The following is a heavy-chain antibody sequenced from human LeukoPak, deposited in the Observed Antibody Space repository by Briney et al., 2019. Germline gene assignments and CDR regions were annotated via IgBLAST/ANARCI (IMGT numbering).Heavy chain of an antibody. V-gene: IGHV4-59*01. CDR2: IYYSGST. J-gene: IGHJ4*02. CDR3: AREGYYFDY. Sequence: SETLSLTCTVSGGSISSYYWSWIRQPPGKGLEWIGYIYYSGSTNYNPSLKSRVTISVDTSKNQFSLKLSSVTAADTAVYYCAREGYYFDYWGQGTLVTVSS. CDR1: GGSISSYY.